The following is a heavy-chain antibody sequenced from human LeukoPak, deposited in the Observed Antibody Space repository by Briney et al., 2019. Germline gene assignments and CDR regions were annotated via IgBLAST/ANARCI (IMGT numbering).Heavy chain of an antibody. Sequence: PGGSLRLSCAASGFTLSNAWMSWVRQAPGKGLEWVANIKQDGSEKYYVDSVKGRFTISRDNAKNSLYLQMNSLRAEDTAVYYCARSYCSGGSCYEMDVWGKGTTVTVSS. D-gene: IGHD2-15*01. CDR1: GFTLSNAW. V-gene: IGHV3-7*01. CDR3: ARSYCSGGSCYEMDV. CDR2: IKQDGSEK. J-gene: IGHJ6*04.